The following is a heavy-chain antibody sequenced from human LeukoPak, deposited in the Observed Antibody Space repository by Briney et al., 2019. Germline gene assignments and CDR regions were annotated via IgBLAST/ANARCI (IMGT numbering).Heavy chain of an antibody. D-gene: IGHD1-7*01. Sequence: SQTLSLTCAISGDSVSSNSAAWNWIRQSPSRGLEWLGRTYYRSRLYSGYAVSMKSHINISPDTSRNQFSLQLDSVTPEDTAVYYCARLDANFADFWGQGTLVTVSS. J-gene: IGHJ4*02. V-gene: IGHV6-1*01. CDR1: GDSVSSNSAA. CDR2: TYYRSRLYS. CDR3: ARLDANFADF.